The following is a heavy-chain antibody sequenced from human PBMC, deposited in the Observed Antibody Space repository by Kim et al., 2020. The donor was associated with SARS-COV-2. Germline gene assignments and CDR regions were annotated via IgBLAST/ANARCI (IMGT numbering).Heavy chain of an antibody. J-gene: IGHJ6*02. CDR1: GYTFTSYG. CDR2: ISAYNGNT. V-gene: IGHV1-18*01. CDR3: ARAPDSYGYYYYGMDV. Sequence: ASVKVSCKASGYTFTSYGISWVRQAPGQGLEWMRWISAYNGNTNYAQKLQGRVTMTTDTSTSTAYMELRSLRSDDTAVYYCARAPDSYGYYYYGMDVWGQGTTVTVSS. D-gene: IGHD5-18*01.